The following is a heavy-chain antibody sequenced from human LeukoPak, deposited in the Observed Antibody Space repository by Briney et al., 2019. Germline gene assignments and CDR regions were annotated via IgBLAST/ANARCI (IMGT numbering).Heavy chain of an antibody. CDR1: GGSFSGYY. V-gene: IGHV4-34*01. CDR2: INHSGST. CDR3: AREVGGYSYGYVPDY. Sequence: SETLSLTCAVYGGSFSGYYWSRIRQPPGKGLEWIGEINHSGSTNYNPSLKSRVTISVDTSKNQFSLKLSSVTAADTAVYYCAREVGGYSYGYVPDYWGQGTLVTVSS. D-gene: IGHD5-18*01. J-gene: IGHJ4*02.